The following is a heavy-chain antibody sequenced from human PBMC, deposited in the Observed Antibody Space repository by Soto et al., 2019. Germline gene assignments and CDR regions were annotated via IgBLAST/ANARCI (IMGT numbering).Heavy chain of an antibody. Sequence: QLQLQESGSGLVKPSQTLSLTCAVSGGSISSGGYSWSWIRQPPGKGLEWIGYIYHSGSTYYNPSLKSRVTISVDRSKNHFSLKLSSVTAVDTAVYYCARAWMGYGMDVWGQGTTVTVSS. J-gene: IGHJ6*02. CDR3: ARAWMGYGMDV. D-gene: IGHD5-12*01. CDR1: GGSISSGGYS. CDR2: IYHSGST. V-gene: IGHV4-30-2*01.